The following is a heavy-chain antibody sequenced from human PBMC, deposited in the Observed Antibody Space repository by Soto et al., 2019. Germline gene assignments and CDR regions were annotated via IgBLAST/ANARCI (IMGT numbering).Heavy chain of an antibody. CDR1: GGSINRGGYY. V-gene: IGHV4-31*03. CDR2: MYYSGST. Sequence: QVQLQESGPGLVKPSQTLSLTCTVSGGSINRGGYYWSWIRQHPGKGLEWIAYMYYSGSTYYNPSLRSRVTISLDKAKNHISLKLTSVTAADTAVDYCARNPLVAVGGDVRGRDAFDIWGQGTKVTVSS. CDR3: ARNPLVAVGGDVRGRDAFDI. J-gene: IGHJ3*02. D-gene: IGHD2-15*01.